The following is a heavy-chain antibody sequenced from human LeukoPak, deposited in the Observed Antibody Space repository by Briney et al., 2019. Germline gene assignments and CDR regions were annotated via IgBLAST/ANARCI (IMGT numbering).Heavy chain of an antibody. D-gene: IGHD5-12*01. CDR3: ARERTSGGSDY. J-gene: IGHJ4*02. CDR1: GFTFSDFY. CDR2: ISRFGYK. V-gene: IGHV3-11*06. Sequence: GGSLSLSCCPSGFTFSDFYMRWLRQPPGKGLQWVSYISRFGYKNYADSVKGRFTISRDNAQNSLYLQMNSLRAEDTAVYYCARERTSGGSDYWGQGTLVTVSS.